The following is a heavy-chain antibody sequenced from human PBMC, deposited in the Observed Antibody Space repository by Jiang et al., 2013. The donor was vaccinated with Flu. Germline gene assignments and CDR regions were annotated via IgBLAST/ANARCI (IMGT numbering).Heavy chain of an antibody. V-gene: IGHV1-69*06. Sequence: CKASGGTFSSYAISWVRQAPGQGLEWMGGIIPIFGTANYAQKFQGRVTITADKSTSTAYMELSSLRSEDTAVYYCAREMTTVVRARAFDIWGQGTMVTVSS. CDR2: IIPIFGTA. CDR1: GGTFSSYA. J-gene: IGHJ3*02. CDR3: AREMTTVVRARAFDI. D-gene: IGHD4-23*01.